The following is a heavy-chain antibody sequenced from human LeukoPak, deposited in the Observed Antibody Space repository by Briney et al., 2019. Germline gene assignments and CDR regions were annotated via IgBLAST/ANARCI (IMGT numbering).Heavy chain of an antibody. CDR1: GYSFTSYW. Sequence: GESLKISCKGSGYSFTSYWIGWVRQMPGKGLEWMGIIYPGDSDTRYSPSFQGQVTISADKSISTAYLQWSSLKASDTAMYYCARHWGKGKSSRPYGFVNYWGQGTLVTVSS. V-gene: IGHV5-51*01. J-gene: IGHJ4*02. CDR2: IYPGDSDT. D-gene: IGHD3-16*01. CDR3: ARHWGKGKSSRPYGFVNY.